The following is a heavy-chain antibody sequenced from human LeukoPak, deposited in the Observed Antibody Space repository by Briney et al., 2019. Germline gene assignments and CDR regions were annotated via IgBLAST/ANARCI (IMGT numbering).Heavy chain of an antibody. Sequence: GGSLRLSFAASGFTFSSYGMHWVRQAPGKGLEWVAFIRYDGSNKYYADSVKGRFTISRDNSKNTLYLQMNSLRAEDTAVYYCAKDLLYYDFWSGHDYWGQGTLVTVSS. CDR2: IRYDGSNK. J-gene: IGHJ4*02. D-gene: IGHD3-3*01. V-gene: IGHV3-30*02. CDR1: GFTFSSYG. CDR3: AKDLLYYDFWSGHDY.